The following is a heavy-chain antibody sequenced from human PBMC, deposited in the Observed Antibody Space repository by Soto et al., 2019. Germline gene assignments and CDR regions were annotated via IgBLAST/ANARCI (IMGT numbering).Heavy chain of an antibody. D-gene: IGHD4-4*01. CDR2: ISGSGGST. J-gene: IGHJ4*02. CDR3: AKGIDYSMHIYFDY. Sequence: PGGSLRLSWAASGFTIRSYAMSCVLQAPGKGLEWVSAISGSGGSTYYADSGKGRFTISRDNSNNTLYLQMNSLRAEDTAVYYSAKGIDYSMHIYFDYWGQGTLVTVYS. V-gene: IGHV3-23*01. CDR1: GFTIRSYA.